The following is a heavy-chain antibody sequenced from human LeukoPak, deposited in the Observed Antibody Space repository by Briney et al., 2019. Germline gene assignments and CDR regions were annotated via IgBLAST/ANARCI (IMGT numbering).Heavy chain of an antibody. V-gene: IGHV3-21*04. CDR1: GFTFSSYS. CDR3: AREEVVVVPAAIGEGFDY. Sequence: GGSLRLSCAASGFTFSSYSMNWVRQAPGKGLEWVSSISSSSSYIYYADSVKGRFTISRDNAKNSLYLQMNSLRAEDTAVYYCAREEVVVVPAAIGEGFDYWGQGTLVTVSS. D-gene: IGHD2-2*01. CDR2: ISSSSSYI. J-gene: IGHJ4*02.